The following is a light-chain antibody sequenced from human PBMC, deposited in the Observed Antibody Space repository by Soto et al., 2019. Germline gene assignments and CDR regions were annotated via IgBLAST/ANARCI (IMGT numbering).Light chain of an antibody. CDR1: HSVANSQ. Sequence: EIVLTQSPGTLSLSPGERAPLSCRARHSVANSQLVWYQQIPGQAPRLVIYGASTRASGIPDRFSGSGSGTDFTLTISRLEPEDLGVYFCQHHSRSQVLTFGGGTKVEIK. CDR2: GAS. V-gene: IGKV3-20*01. J-gene: IGKJ4*01. CDR3: QHHSRSQVLT.